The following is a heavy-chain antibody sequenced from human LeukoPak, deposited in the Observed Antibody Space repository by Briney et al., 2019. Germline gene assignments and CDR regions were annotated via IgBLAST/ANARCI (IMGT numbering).Heavy chain of an antibody. CDR2: ISYDGSNK. J-gene: IGHJ4*02. D-gene: IGHD3-9*01. CDR3: ARDSYDILTGYYQALDY. Sequence: PGRSLRLSCAASGFTFSSYAMHCVRQAPGKGLEWVAVISYDGSNKYYADSVKGRFTISRDNSKNTLYLQMNSLRAEDTAVYYCARDSYDILTGYYQALDYWGQGTLVTVSS. V-gene: IGHV3-30-3*01. CDR1: GFTFSSYA.